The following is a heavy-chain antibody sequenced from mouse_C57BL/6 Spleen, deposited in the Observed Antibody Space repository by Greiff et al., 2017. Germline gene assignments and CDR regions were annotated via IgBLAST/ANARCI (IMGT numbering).Heavy chain of an antibody. CDR3: ARGDLNGSSPSFDY. J-gene: IGHJ2*01. CDR1: GYTFTSYW. CDR2: IDPSDSYT. V-gene: IGHV1-50*01. D-gene: IGHD1-1*01. Sequence: VQLQQPGAELVKPGASVKLSCKASGYTFTSYWMQWVKQRPGQGLEWIGEIDPSDSYTNYNQKFKGKATLTVDTSSSTAYMQLSSLTSEDSAVYYCARGDLNGSSPSFDYWGQGTTLTVSS.